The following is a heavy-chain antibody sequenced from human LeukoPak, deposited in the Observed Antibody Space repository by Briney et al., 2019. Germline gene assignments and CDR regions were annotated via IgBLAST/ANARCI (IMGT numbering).Heavy chain of an antibody. CDR2: TIPIFGTA. J-gene: IGHJ4*02. CDR1: GGTFSSYA. CDR3: ARDRIVGATSPFLY. D-gene: IGHD1-26*01. V-gene: IGHV1-69*13. Sequence: GASVKVSCKASGGTFSSYAISWVRQAPGQGLEWMGGTIPIFGTANYAQKFQGRVTITADESTSTAYMELSSLRSEDTAVYYCARDRIVGATSPFLYWGQGTLVTVSS.